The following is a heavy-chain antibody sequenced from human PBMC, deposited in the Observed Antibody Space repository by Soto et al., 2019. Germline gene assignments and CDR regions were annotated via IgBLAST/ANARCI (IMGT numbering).Heavy chain of an antibody. Sequence: PGGSLRLSCAASGFTFSSYSMNWVRQAPGKGLEWVSYISSSSSTIYCADSVKGRFTISRDNAKNSLYLQMNSLRAEDTAVYYCARANYYGSPGDFDYWGQGTLVTVSS. D-gene: IGHD3-10*01. J-gene: IGHJ4*02. CDR3: ARANYYGSPGDFDY. CDR2: ISSSSSTI. CDR1: GFTFSSYS. V-gene: IGHV3-48*01.